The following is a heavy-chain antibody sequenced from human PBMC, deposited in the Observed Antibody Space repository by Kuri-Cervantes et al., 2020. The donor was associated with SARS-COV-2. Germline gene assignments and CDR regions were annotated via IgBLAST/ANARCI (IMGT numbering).Heavy chain of an antibody. CDR1: GGSIRTYNHY. D-gene: IGHD6-19*01. Sequence: SETLSLTCTVSGGSIRTYNHYWGWIRQPPGKGLEWIGNIYYDGRAYYNPSLESRVTISVDTSKVYLNMNSVTAADTAVYFCASYERGIGWTDYWGQGTLVTVSS. CDR3: ASYERGIGWTDY. V-gene: IGHV4-39*01. CDR2: IYYDGRA. J-gene: IGHJ4*02.